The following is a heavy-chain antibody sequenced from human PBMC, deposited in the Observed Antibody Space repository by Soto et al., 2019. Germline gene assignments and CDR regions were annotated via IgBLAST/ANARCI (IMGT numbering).Heavy chain of an antibody. CDR2: INPNSGGT. CDR3: ARGDAVYDYYYYGMDV. V-gene: IGHV1-2*04. CDR1: GYTLTGYY. J-gene: IGHJ6*02. D-gene: IGHD3-16*01. Sequence: GASVKVSCKASGYTLTGYYMHWVRQAPGQGLEWMGWINPNSGGTNYAQKFQGWVTMTRDTSISTAYMELSRLRSDDTAVYYCARGDAVYDYYYYGMDVWGQGTTVTVSS.